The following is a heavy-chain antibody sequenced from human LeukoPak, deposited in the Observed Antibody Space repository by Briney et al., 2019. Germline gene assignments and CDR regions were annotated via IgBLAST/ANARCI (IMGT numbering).Heavy chain of an antibody. V-gene: IGHV3-23*01. CDR1: GFTFSSYA. Sequence: GGSLRLSCAASGFTFSSYAMSSVRQAPGNGLECVSAISGSGGSTYYADSVKGRFTISRDNSKNTLYLQMNSLRAEDTAVYYCAKPAGYYDILTGYLPFDYWGQGTLVTVSS. CDR3: AKPAGYYDILTGYLPFDY. CDR2: ISGSGGST. J-gene: IGHJ4*02. D-gene: IGHD3-9*01.